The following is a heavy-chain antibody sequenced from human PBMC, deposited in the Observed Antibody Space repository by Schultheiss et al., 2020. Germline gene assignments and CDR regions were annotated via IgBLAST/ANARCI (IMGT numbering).Heavy chain of an antibody. Sequence: GGSLRLSCAASGFTFSSYSMNWVRQAPGKGLEWVSSISSSSSYIYYADSVKGRFTISRDNAKNSLYLQMNSLRAEDTAVYYCARDLGHYYYGMDVWGQGTTVNVSS. CDR1: GFTFSSYS. CDR3: ARDLGHYYYGMDV. CDR2: ISSSSSYI. J-gene: IGHJ6*02. V-gene: IGHV3-21*01.